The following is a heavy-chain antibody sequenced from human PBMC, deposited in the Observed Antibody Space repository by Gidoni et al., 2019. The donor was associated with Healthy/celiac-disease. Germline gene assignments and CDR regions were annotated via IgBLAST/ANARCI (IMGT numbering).Heavy chain of an antibody. CDR2: ISWNGGSI. J-gene: IGHJ6*02. CDR3: ANLGYYDFWSGYYSGDYGMDV. V-gene: IGHV3-9*01. Sequence: EVQLVESGGGLVQPGRSLRLSCAASGFPFDDYAMHWVRQAPGKGLELVSGISWNGGSIGYADSVKGRFTISRDNAKNSLYLQMNSLRAEDTALYYCANLGYYDFWSGYYSGDYGMDVWGQGTTVTVSS. D-gene: IGHD3-3*01. CDR1: GFPFDDYA.